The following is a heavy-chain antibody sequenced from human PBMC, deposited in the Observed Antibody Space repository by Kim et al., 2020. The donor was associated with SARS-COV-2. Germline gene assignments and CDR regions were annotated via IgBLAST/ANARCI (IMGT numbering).Heavy chain of an antibody. V-gene: IGHV3-53*01. Sequence: GGSLRLSCAVSGFTISYNYMNWVRQAPGEGLEWISILYNDGRTYYADSVKGRFTITRDNSKNTLYLQINTLRAEDTAVYYCARGGCPSCVSDGFDIWGQGTMVTVSS. CDR2: LYNDGRT. CDR3: ARGGCPSCVSDGFDI. CDR1: GFTISYNY. D-gene: IGHD2-8*01. J-gene: IGHJ3*02.